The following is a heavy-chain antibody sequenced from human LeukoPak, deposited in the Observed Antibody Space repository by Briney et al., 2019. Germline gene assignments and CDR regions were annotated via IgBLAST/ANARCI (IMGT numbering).Heavy chain of an antibody. Sequence: SETLSLTCAVYGGSFSGYYWSWIRQAPGKGLEWIGEINHSGSTKYNPSLQSRVTISVDTSKNQFSLKLSSVTAADTAVYYCARDDILTGYHDYWGQGTLVTVSS. CDR2: INHSGST. CDR1: GGSFSGYY. CDR3: ARDDILTGYHDY. J-gene: IGHJ4*02. D-gene: IGHD3-9*01. V-gene: IGHV4-34*01.